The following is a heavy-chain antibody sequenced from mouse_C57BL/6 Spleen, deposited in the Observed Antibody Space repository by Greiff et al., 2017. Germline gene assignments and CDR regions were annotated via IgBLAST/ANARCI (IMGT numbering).Heavy chain of an antibody. Sequence: EVKLVESGGGLVKPGGSLKLSCAASGFTFSDYGMHWVRQAPEKGLEWVAYISSGSSTIYYADTVKGRFTISRDNAKNTLFLPMTSLRSEDTAMYYCARGGERRNWYFDVWGTGTTVTVSS. CDR1: GFTFSDYG. V-gene: IGHV5-17*01. CDR3: ARGGERRNWYFDV. J-gene: IGHJ1*03. CDR2: ISSGSSTI. D-gene: IGHD2-12*01.